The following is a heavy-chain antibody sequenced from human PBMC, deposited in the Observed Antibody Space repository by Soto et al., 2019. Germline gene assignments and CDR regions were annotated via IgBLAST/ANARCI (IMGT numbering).Heavy chain of an antibody. CDR3: AMTVIAPSPYLDH. Sequence: PSETMSLTSSVSSDSIYRKYWSWLRQPAGGGLEWIGRIYTTGATNYNSSLKSRVSMSVDTSKNQFSLRLTSVTAADTAVYFCAMTVIAPSPYLDHWGQGLLVTVSS. CDR1: SDSIYRKY. V-gene: IGHV4-4*07. J-gene: IGHJ4*02. D-gene: IGHD4-17*01. CDR2: IYTTGAT.